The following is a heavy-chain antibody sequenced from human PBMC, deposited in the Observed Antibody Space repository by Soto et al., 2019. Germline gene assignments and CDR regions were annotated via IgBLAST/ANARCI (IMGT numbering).Heavy chain of an antibody. CDR1: GGSISSYY. J-gene: IGHJ2*01. CDR2: MYYSGRT. CDR3: ARLGSGDGDYGSQSWYFDL. V-gene: IGHV4-59*01. D-gene: IGHD4-17*01. Sequence: QVQLQESRPGLVKPSETLFLTCTFSGGSISSYYWSWIRQPPGKGLEWLEYMYYSGRTNYNPSLKSGVTISVYTSKDQFCLKRRPVTAADAAVYYCARLGSGDGDYGSQSWYFDLWGRGTLVSVSS.